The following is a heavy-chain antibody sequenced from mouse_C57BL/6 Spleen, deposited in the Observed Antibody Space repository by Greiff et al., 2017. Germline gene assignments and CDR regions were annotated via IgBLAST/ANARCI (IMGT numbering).Heavy chain of an antibody. CDR3: ARGLLSTTTWFAY. J-gene: IGHJ3*01. Sequence: EVKLVESGGGLVKPGGSLKLSCAASGFTFSDYGMHWVRQAPEKGLEWVAYISSGSSTIYYADTVKGRFTISRDNAKNTLFLQMTSLRSEDTAMYYCARGLLSTTTWFAYWGQGTLVTVSA. V-gene: IGHV5-17*01. CDR2: ISSGSSTI. D-gene: IGHD1-1*01. CDR1: GFTFSDYG.